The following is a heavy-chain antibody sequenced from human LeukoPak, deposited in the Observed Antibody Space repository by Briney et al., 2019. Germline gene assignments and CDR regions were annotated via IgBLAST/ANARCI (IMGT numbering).Heavy chain of an antibody. CDR2: IYHSGST. J-gene: IGHJ4*02. V-gene: IGHV4-38-2*02. CDR1: GYSISSGYH. D-gene: IGHD1-20*01. Sequence: SETLSLTCTVSGYSISSGYHWGWIRQPPGKGLEWIGSIYHSGSTYYNPSLKSRVTISVDTSKNQFSLKLSSVTAADTAVYYCARSPNWNFDYWGQGTLVTVSS. CDR3: ARSPNWNFDY.